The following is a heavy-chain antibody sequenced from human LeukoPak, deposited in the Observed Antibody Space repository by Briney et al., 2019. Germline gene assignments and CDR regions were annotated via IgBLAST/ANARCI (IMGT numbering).Heavy chain of an antibody. V-gene: IGHV1-2*02. Sequence: ASVTVSFKTSGYTFTDYYMHWVRQAPGQGLEWMGWINPNSGVISSAQKFQGRVTMTRDTSITTVYMEVRWLTSDDTAIYYCARADRLDGAPYLIGPWGQGALVTVSS. CDR1: GYTFTDYY. CDR2: INPNSGVI. D-gene: IGHD2-21*01. J-gene: IGHJ5*02. CDR3: ARADRLDGAPYLIGP.